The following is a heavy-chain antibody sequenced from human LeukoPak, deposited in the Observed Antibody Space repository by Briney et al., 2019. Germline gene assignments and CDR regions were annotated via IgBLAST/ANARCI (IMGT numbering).Heavy chain of an antibody. J-gene: IGHJ4*02. D-gene: IGHD2-15*01. V-gene: IGHV3-23*01. CDR2: ISGSGGST. CDR3: AKLGPLDCSGGSCYSRYFDY. CDR1: GFTFSSYA. Sequence: GGSLRLSCAASGFTFSSYAMSWVRQAPGKGLEWVSAISGSGGSTYYADSVKGRFTISRDNSKNTLYLQMNSLRAEDTAVYYCAKLGPLDCSGGSCYSRYFDYWGQGTLVTVSS.